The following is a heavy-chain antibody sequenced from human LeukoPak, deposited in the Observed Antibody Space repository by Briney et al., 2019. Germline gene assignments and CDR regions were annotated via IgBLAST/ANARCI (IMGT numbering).Heavy chain of an antibody. D-gene: IGHD5-12*01. CDR1: GYTLSNYG. V-gene: IGHV1-18*01. CDR3: ARVSGLYVGVYYFDY. J-gene: IGHJ4*02. CDR2: IRTNNGDT. Sequence: GASVKVSCKASGYTLSNYGITWVRQAPGQGLEWMGWIRTNNGDTNYAQRVQGRVTMTTDTSTNISYMELRSLRSDDTAVYYCARVSGLYVGVYYFDYWGQGTLVTVSS.